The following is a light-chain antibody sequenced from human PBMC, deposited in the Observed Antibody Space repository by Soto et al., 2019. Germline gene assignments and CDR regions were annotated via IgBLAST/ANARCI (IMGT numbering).Light chain of an antibody. CDR2: GNS. Sequence: QSVLTQPPSVSGAPGQRVTISCTGSSSNIGAGYDVHWYQQLPGTAPKLLIYGNSNRPSGVPDRFSGSKSGTSASLAITGLQAEDEADDYCQSYDSSLRAYVVFGGGTKLTVL. CDR3: QSYDSSLRAYVV. V-gene: IGLV1-40*01. CDR1: SSNIGAGYD. J-gene: IGLJ2*01.